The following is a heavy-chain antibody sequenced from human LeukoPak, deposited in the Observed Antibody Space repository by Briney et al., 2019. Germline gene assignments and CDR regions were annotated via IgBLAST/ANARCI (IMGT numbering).Heavy chain of an antibody. D-gene: IGHD2-8*01. CDR2: TYYRSKWYN. J-gene: IGHJ3*02. CDR1: VYIVPSNSAA. CDR3: AGHSTISHATFDI. Sequence: SQTLSLTCAICVYIVPSNSAAGNWIRQSPSRGLEWLGRTYYRSKWYNDYELSVKSRITINADTSKNQFYLLLNSVTPDDTAVYNCAGHSTISHATFDIWGQGTMITVSS. V-gene: IGHV6-1*01.